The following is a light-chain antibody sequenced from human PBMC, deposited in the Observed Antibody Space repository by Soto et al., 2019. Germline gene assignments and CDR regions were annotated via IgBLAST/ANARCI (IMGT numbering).Light chain of an antibody. CDR2: AAS. CDR3: QQHNSYLYT. J-gene: IGKJ3*01. V-gene: IGKV1-9*01. CDR1: QGISSY. Sequence: DIQLTQSPSFLSASVGDRVTITCRASQGISSYLAWYQQKPGKAPKLLIYAASTLESGVPSRFSGSGSGREFTLTTGSLQPEGFATYYCQQHNSYLYTFGPGTKVDI.